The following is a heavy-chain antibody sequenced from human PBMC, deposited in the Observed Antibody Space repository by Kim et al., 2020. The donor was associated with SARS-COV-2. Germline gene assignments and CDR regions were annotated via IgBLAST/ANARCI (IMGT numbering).Heavy chain of an antibody. D-gene: IGHD5-18*01. CDR3: AGVQVGYSYGYPFDY. J-gene: IGHJ4*02. V-gene: IGHV4-59*01. CDR2: IYYSGST. CDR1: GFSISSYY. Sequence: SETLSLTCTVSGFSISSYYLSWIRQPPGKGLEWIGDIYYSGSTNYNPSLKSRVTISVDTSKNQFSLKLSSVTAADTAVFYCAGVQVGYSYGYPFDYWGQGTLVTVSS.